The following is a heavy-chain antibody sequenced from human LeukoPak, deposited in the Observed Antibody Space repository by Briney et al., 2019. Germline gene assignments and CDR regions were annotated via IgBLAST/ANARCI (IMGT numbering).Heavy chain of an antibody. D-gene: IGHD1-1*01. J-gene: IGHJ4*02. V-gene: IGHV3-23*01. CDR2: ISGSGGST. Sequence: GGSLRLSCAASGFTFSNYAMSWVRQAPGKGLEWVSGISGSGGSTYYADSVKGRLTISRDNSKNTLYLQMDSLRAEDTAVYYCAKATQRYNWNDGGLGYYFDYWGQGTLVTVSS. CDR1: GFTFSNYA. CDR3: AKATQRYNWNDGGLGYYFDY.